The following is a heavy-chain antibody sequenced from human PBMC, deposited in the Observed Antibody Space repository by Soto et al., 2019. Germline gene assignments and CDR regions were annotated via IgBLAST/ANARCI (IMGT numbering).Heavy chain of an antibody. V-gene: IGHV4-31*03. Sequence: QVQLQESGPGLVKPSQTLSLTCTVSGDSVNTGAYYWSWIRQRPGKGLEWIGYIYYSGKTLYNPSLKTRLIISLDTSKNQLSLQLSSVTTADTAVYYCARDWASDTSRPSGRFDTWGQGTLVTVSS. CDR2: IYYSGKT. D-gene: IGHD3-22*01. J-gene: IGHJ5*02. CDR1: GDSVNTGAYY. CDR3: ARDWASDTSRPSGRFDT.